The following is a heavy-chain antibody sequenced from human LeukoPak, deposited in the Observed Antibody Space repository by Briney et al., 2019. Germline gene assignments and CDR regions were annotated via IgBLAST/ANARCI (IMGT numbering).Heavy chain of an antibody. V-gene: IGHV3-53*04. CDR2: IYSGGST. CDR1: GFTVSSNH. J-gene: IGHJ3*02. CDR3: ARGGSYLRAFDI. D-gene: IGHD2-15*01. Sequence: TGGSLRLSCAASGFTVSSNHMSWVRQAPGKGLEGVSIIYSGGSTFYAVSVKGRFTISRHYSKNTVYLHKNRLRREDTPVYYCARGGSYLRAFDIWGEATMVSVSS.